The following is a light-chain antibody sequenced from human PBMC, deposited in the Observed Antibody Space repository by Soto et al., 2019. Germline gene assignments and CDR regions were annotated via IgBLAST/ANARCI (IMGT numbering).Light chain of an antibody. Sequence: QSALTQPASVSGSPGQSITISCTGSSSDVGGFNYVSWYQQHPGNAPKLLIYEVSNRPSGVSGRFSASKSGNTASLTISGPQAEDEADYFCSSYAGNNNVVFGGGTKLTVL. V-gene: IGLV2-14*03. CDR3: SSYAGNNNVV. CDR2: EVS. J-gene: IGLJ2*01. CDR1: SSDVGGFNY.